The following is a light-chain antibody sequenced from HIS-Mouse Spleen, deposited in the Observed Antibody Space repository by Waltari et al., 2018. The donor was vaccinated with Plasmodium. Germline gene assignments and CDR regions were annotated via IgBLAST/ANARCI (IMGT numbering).Light chain of an antibody. CDR3: YSTDSSGNHRV. V-gene: IGLV3-10*01. CDR2: EDS. J-gene: IGLJ3*02. Sequence: SSELTQPPSVSVSPGQTTRHPSPGDAWPKKYAYWYQQKSGQAPVLVIYEDSKRPSGIPERFSGSSSGTMATLTISGAQVEDEADYYCYSTDSSGNHRVFGGGTKLTVL. CDR1: AWPKKY.